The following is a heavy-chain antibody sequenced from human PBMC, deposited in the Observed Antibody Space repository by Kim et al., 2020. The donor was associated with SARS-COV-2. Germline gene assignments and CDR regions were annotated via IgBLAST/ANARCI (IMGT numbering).Heavy chain of an antibody. CDR3: ARVRGTSTVTRWDYFDY. V-gene: IGHV3-23*01. J-gene: IGHJ4*02. Sequence: VKGRFTISRDNSKNTLYLQMNSLRAEDTAVYYCARVRGTSTVTRWDYFDYWGQGTLVTVSS. D-gene: IGHD4-17*01.